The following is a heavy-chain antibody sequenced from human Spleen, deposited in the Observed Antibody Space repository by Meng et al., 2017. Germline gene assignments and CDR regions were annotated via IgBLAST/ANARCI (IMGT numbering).Heavy chain of an antibody. V-gene: IGHV4-39*07. Sequence: SETLSPTCTVSGGTIRSNGYYWGWIRQPPGKGLEWIGNIYYSGSTFYNPSLKSRVTISADTSKNQFSLKLSSVTAADTAVYYCARVGVIVSVFFDDWGQGRLVTVSS. CDR1: GGTIRSNGYY. J-gene: IGHJ4*02. CDR3: ARVGVIVSVFFDD. CDR2: IYYSGST. D-gene: IGHD2/OR15-2a*01.